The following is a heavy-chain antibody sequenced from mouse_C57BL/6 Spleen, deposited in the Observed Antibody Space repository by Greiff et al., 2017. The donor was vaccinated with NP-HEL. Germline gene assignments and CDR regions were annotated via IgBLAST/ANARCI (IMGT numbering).Heavy chain of an antibody. J-gene: IGHJ3*01. CDR1: GYAFSSSW. CDR3: ALITTVVATPPWFAY. D-gene: IGHD1-1*01. V-gene: IGHV1-82*01. Sequence: QVQLKESGPELVKPGASVKISCKASGYAFSSSWMNWVKQRPGKGLEWIGRIYPGDGDTNYNGKFKGKATLTADKSSSTAYMQLSSLTSEDSAVYFCALITTVVATPPWFAYWGQGTLVTVSA. CDR2: IYPGDGDT.